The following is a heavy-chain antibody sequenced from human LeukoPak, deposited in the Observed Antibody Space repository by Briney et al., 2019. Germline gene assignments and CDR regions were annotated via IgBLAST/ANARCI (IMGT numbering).Heavy chain of an antibody. D-gene: IGHD3-22*01. V-gene: IGHV3-74*01. CDR2: INSDGSST. CDR3: ARVLARNYYDSSGPYYGMDV. Sequence: GGSLRLSCAASGFTFSSYWMHWVRQAPGKGLVWVSRINSDGSSTSYADSVKGRFTISRDNSKNTLYLQMNSLRAEDTAVYYCARVLARNYYDSSGPYYGMDVWGQGTTVTVSS. J-gene: IGHJ6*02. CDR1: GFTFSSYW.